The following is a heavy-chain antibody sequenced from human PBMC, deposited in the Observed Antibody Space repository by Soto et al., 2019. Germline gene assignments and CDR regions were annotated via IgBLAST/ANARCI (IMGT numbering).Heavy chain of an antibody. J-gene: IGHJ4*02. CDR2: ISSSGSTI. D-gene: IGHD3-3*01. V-gene: IGHV3-48*03. Sequence: EVQLVESGGGLVQPGGSLRLSCAASGFTFSRYEMNWVRQAPGKGLEWVSYISSSGSTIYYADSVKGRFTISRDNAKNSLYLQMNSLRAEDTAVYYCARGFWSGYSLWLGGYFDYWGQGTLVTVSS. CDR3: ARGFWSGYSLWLGGYFDY. CDR1: GFTFSRYE.